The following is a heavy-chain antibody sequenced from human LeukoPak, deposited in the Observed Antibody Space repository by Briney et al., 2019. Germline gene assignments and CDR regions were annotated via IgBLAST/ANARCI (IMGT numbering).Heavy chain of an antibody. Sequence: RSGGSLRLSCAASGFTFSSYAMSWVRQAPGKGLEWVSAISGSGGSTYYADSVKGRFTISRDNSKNTLYLQMNSLRAEDTAVYYCAKAKIRYFDWPRVPGFDPWGQGTLVTVSS. V-gene: IGHV3-23*01. CDR2: ISGSGGST. CDR3: AKAKIRYFDWPRVPGFDP. J-gene: IGHJ5*02. D-gene: IGHD3-9*01. CDR1: GFTFSSYA.